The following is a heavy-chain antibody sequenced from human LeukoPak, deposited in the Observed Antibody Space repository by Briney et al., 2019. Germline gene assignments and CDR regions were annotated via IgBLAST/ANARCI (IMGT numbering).Heavy chain of an antibody. V-gene: IGHV3-66*01. J-gene: IGHJ6*02. D-gene: IGHD3-22*01. CDR1: GFTVSSNY. Sequence: GGSLRLSCAASGFTVSSNYMSWVRQAPGKGLEWVSVIYSGGSTYYADSVKGRFTISRDNSKNTLYLQMNSPRAEDTAVYYCASGERYDSSGTNYYYYGMDVWGQGTTVTVSS. CDR3: ASGERYDSSGTNYYYYGMDV. CDR2: IYSGGST.